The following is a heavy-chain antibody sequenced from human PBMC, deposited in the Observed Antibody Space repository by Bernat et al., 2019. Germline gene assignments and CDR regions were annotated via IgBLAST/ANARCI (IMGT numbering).Heavy chain of an antibody. J-gene: IGHJ4*02. CDR2: IWYDGSNK. D-gene: IGHD6-13*01. V-gene: IGHV3-33*01. CDR1: GFTFSSYG. CDR3: ARDVLGGYGGSWYVGGGCSFDY. Sequence: QVQLVESGGGVVQPGRSLRLSCAASGFTFSSYGMHWVRQAPGKGLEWVAVIWYDGSNKYYADSVKGQFTIYRENYKNTRYLQMNSLGGEDTDVYYWARDVLGGYGGSWYVGGGCSFDYWGQGTLVTVSS.